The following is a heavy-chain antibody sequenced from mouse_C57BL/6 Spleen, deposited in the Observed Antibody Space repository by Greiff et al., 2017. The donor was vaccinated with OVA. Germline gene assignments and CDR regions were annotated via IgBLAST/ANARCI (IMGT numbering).Heavy chain of an antibody. V-gene: IGHV5-17*01. Sequence: EVKLVESGGGLVKPGGSLKLSCAASGFTFSDYGMHWVRQAPEKGLEWVAYISSGSSTIYYADTVKGRFTISRENAKNTLFLQMTSLRSEDTAMYYCARRAGTGYFDVWGTGTTVTVSS. CDR2: ISSGSSTI. D-gene: IGHD3-3*01. CDR1: GFTFSDYG. J-gene: IGHJ1*03. CDR3: ARRAGTGYFDV.